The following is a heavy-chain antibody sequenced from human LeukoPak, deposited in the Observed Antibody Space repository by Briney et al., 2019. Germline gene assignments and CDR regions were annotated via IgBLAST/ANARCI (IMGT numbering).Heavy chain of an antibody. CDR1: GFTFSSYW. D-gene: IGHD4-17*01. Sequence: GGSLRLSCAASGFTFSSYWMSWVRQAPGKGLEWVSSISSDSSYIYYADAVHGRFTVSRDNAKYSLYLQMNSPRAEDTAVYYCVRGSYGAYDYWGQGSLVTVSS. CDR2: ISSDSSYI. J-gene: IGHJ4*02. CDR3: VRGSYGAYDY. V-gene: IGHV3-21*01.